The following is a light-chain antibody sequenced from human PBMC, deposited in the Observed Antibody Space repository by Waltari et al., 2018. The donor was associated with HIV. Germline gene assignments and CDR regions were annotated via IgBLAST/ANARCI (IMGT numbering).Light chain of an antibody. CDR2: GNS. V-gene: IGLV1-40*01. Sequence: QSVLTQPPSVSGAPGQRVTISCTGSSSNIGAGYDVHWYQQLPGTAPKLRIHGNSNRPSGVPDRFSGSKSGTSASLAITGLQAEDEADYYCQSYDSSLSRRVFGTGTKVTVL. CDR3: QSYDSSLSRRV. CDR1: SSNIGAGYD. J-gene: IGLJ1*01.